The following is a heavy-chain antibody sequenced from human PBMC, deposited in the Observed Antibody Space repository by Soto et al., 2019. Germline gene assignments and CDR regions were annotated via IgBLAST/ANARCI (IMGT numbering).Heavy chain of an antibody. D-gene: IGHD2-15*01. CDR1: GFTFSSYA. Sequence: EVQLLESGGGLVQPGGSLRLSCAASGFTFSSYAMSWVRQAPGKGLEWVSAISGSGGSTYYADSVKGRFTISRDNSKNXLXXEMNSLRAEDTAVYYCAKVGLGYCSGGSCYPTYDYWGQGTLVTVSS. CDR2: ISGSGGST. V-gene: IGHV3-23*01. J-gene: IGHJ4*02. CDR3: AKVGLGYCSGGSCYPTYDY.